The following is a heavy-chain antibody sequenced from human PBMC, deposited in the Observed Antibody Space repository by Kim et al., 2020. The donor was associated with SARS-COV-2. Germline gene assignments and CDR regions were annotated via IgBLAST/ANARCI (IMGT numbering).Heavy chain of an antibody. CDR1: GFIFGNYA. CDR2: IGGDGGNP. V-gene: IGHV3-23*01. D-gene: IGHD1-1*01. J-gene: IGHJ5*01. Sequence: GGSLRLSCAASGFIFGNYAMTWVRQAPGKGLQWVSSIGGDGGNPRYSDSVKGRFTVSKDNSKDTLYLQMNSLRVEDTGFYYCAKDAILYNKRGDWFDSWGQGTMVPVLS. CDR3: AKDAILYNKRGDWFDS.